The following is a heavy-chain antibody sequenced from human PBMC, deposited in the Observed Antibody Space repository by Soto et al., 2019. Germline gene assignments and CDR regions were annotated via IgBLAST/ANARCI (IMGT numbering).Heavy chain of an antibody. CDR2: IYYSGST. D-gene: IGHD3-3*01. V-gene: IGHV4-31*03. J-gene: IGHJ4*02. CDR1: GGSISSDGYY. Sequence: PSETLSLTCTVSGGSISSDGYYWSWIRQHPGKGLEWIGYIYYSGSTYYNPSLKSRVTISVDTSKNQFSLKLSSVTAADTAVYYCARVGLYYDFWSGTHAGFDYWGQGTLVTVSS. CDR3: ARVGLYYDFWSGTHAGFDY.